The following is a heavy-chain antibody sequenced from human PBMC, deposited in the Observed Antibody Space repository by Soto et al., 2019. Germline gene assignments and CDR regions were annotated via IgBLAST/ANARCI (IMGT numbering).Heavy chain of an antibody. CDR3: AKQVTGWFNDAFDV. Sequence: EVQLLESGGGLVQPGGSLTLSCAASGFTFSSYAMSWLRQAPGKGLEWVSAIDDTGDNTHYADSVKGRFTFSRDNSKNTLYLHMNSLRAEDTALYYCAKQVTGWFNDAFDVWGQGTMVTVSS. J-gene: IGHJ3*01. CDR1: GFTFSSYA. D-gene: IGHD6-19*01. V-gene: IGHV3-23*01. CDR2: IDDTGDNT.